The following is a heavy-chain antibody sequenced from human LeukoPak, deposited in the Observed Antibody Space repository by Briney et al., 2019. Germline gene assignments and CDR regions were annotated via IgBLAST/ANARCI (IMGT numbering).Heavy chain of an antibody. V-gene: IGHV1-18*01. CDR2: ISAYNGNT. CDR1: GYTFTSYG. Sequence: ASVKVSCKASGYTFTSYGTSWVRQAPGQGLEWMGWISAYNGNTNYAQKLQGRVTMTTDTSTCTAYMELRSLRSDDTAVYYCARDEYYDFWSGYYNGLYYFDYWGQGTLVTVSS. J-gene: IGHJ4*02. CDR3: ARDEYYDFWSGYYNGLYYFDY. D-gene: IGHD3-3*01.